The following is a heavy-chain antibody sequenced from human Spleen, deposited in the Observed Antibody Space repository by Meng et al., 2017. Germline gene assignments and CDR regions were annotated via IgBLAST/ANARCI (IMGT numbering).Heavy chain of an antibody. V-gene: IGHV1-18*04. CDR3: ATRGNPYLDR. CDR2: INIYNGIT. CDR1: DYTLTSDG. J-gene: IGHJ4*02. Sequence: VRSGAEVQNPGASVKLSCKVSDYTLTSDGFSWVRQAPGQGLQWMGWINIYNGITNYGRNFQGRVTLTTDTSTSTGYMELRSLTSDDTAVYYCATRGNPYLDRWGQGTLVTVSS.